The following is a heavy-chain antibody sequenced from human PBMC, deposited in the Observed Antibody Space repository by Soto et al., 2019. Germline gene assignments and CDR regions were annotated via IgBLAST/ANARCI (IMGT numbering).Heavy chain of an antibody. J-gene: IGHJ6*02. Sequence: EVQLVESGGGLVQPGGSLRLSCEASGFTFSSYSMNWVRQAPGKGLEWVSYISSSSSTIYYADSVKGRFTISRDNAKNSLYLQMNSLRDEDTAVYYCASEYDYGDLNYYYYGMDVWGQGTTVTVSS. CDR3: ASEYDYGDLNYYYYGMDV. D-gene: IGHD4-17*01. V-gene: IGHV3-48*02. CDR1: GFTFSSYS. CDR2: ISSSSSTI.